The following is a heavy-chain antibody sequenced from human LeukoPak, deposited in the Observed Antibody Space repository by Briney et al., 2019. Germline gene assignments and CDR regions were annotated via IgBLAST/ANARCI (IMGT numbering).Heavy chain of an antibody. CDR2: IYYSGST. V-gene: IGHV4-39*07. J-gene: IGHJ4*02. Sequence: SETLSLTCTVSGGSISSSSYYWGWIRQPPGTGLEWIGSIYYSGSTNYNPSLKSRVTISVDTSKNQFSLKLSSVTAADTALYYCASISYSSSSGGLDYWGQGTLVTVSS. CDR1: GGSISSSSYY. D-gene: IGHD6-6*01. CDR3: ASISYSSSSGGLDY.